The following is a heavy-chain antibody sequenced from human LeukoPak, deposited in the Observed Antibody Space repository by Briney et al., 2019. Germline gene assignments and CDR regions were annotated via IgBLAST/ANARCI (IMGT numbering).Heavy chain of an antibody. Sequence: PSETLSLTCTISGGSISTYHRSWIRQPAGKGLEWIGRIYTSGSTDYNPSLKTRVTMSVDTSKNQFSLNLNSVTAADTAVYYCARAGYCSSTSCYPDYWGQGTLVTVSS. CDR1: GGSISTYH. CDR3: ARAGYCSSTSCYPDY. V-gene: IGHV4-4*07. D-gene: IGHD2-2*01. CDR2: IYTSGST. J-gene: IGHJ4*02.